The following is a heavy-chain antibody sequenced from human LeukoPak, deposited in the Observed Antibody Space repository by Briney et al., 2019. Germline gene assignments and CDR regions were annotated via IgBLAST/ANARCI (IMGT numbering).Heavy chain of an antibody. CDR1: GGTFSSYA. V-gene: IGHV1-69*04. CDR2: IIPILGIA. D-gene: IGHD2-15*01. Sequence: SVKVSCKASGGTFSSYAISWVRQAPGQGLEWMGRIIPILGIANYAQKFQGRVTITADKSTSTAYMELSSLRSEDTAVYYCARDLVYCSGGSCYDDAFDIWGQGTMVTVSS. J-gene: IGHJ3*02. CDR3: ARDLVYCSGGSCYDDAFDI.